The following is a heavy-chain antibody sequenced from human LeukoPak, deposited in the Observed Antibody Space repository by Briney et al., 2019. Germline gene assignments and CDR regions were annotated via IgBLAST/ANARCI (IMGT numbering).Heavy chain of an antibody. CDR3: ARRGPYYYGSGSYSPNWFDP. D-gene: IGHD3-10*01. Sequence: SETPSLTCAVYGGSFSDDYWNWIRQPPGKGLEWIGEINHSGSTNYNPSLKSRVTISVDTSKNHFSLKLSSVTAADTAVYYCARRGPYYYGSGSYSPNWFDPWGQGTLVTVSS. V-gene: IGHV4-34*01. CDR1: GGSFSDDY. CDR2: INHSGST. J-gene: IGHJ5*02.